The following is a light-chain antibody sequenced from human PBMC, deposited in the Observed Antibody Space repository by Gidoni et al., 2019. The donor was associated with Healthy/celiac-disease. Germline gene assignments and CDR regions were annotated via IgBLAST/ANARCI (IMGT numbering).Light chain of an antibody. J-gene: IGLJ1*01. V-gene: IGLV1-40*01. CDR2: GNS. CDR3: QSYDSSLSGYV. CDR1: SSNIGAGYD. Sequence: QSVLTQPPSVSGAPGQRVTISCTGSSSNIGAGYDVHWYQQLPGTAPKLLSYGNSNRPSGVPDRFSGLQAEDEADYYCQSYDSSLSGYVFGTGTKVTVL.